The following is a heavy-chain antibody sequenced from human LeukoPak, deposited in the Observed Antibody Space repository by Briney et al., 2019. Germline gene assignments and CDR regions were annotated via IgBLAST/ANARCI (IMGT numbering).Heavy chain of an antibody. CDR3: AKHQWLLHSGAFDI. J-gene: IGHJ3*02. CDR2: ISGSGGST. CDR1: GFTFSSYA. D-gene: IGHD3-22*01. V-gene: IGHV3-23*01. Sequence: GGSLRLSCAASGFTFSSYAMSWARQAPGKGLEWVPAISGSGGSTYYADSVKGRFTISRDNSKNTLYLQMNSLRAEDTAVYYCAKHQWLLHSGAFDIWGQGTMVTVSS.